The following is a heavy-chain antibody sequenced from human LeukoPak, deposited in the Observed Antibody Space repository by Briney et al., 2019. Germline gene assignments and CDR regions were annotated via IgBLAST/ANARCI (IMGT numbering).Heavy chain of an antibody. V-gene: IGHV4-34*01. CDR3: ARHPQYYYDSSGLGHAFDI. CDR2: INHSGST. CDR1: GGSFSGYY. Sequence: PSETLSLTCAVYGGSFSGYYWSWIRQPPGKGLEWIGEINHSGSTNYNPSLKSRVTISVDTSKNQFSLKLSSVTAADTAVYYCARHPQYYYDSSGLGHAFDIWGQGTMVTVSS. D-gene: IGHD3-22*01. J-gene: IGHJ3*02.